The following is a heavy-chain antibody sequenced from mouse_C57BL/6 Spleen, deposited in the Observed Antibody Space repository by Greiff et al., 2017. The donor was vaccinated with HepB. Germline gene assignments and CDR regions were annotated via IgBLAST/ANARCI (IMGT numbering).Heavy chain of an antibody. CDR2: INPNNGGT. Sequence: EVQLQQSGPELVKPGASVKMSCTASGYTFTDYNMHWVHQTHGKSLEWIGYINPNNGGTGYNQKFKGKATLTINKASSTAYMELRSLTSEDSAVYYCARTYYSNYVWFAYWGQGTLVTVSS. V-gene: IGHV1-22*01. D-gene: IGHD2-5*01. CDR1: GYTFTDYN. J-gene: IGHJ3*01. CDR3: ARTYYSNYVWFAY.